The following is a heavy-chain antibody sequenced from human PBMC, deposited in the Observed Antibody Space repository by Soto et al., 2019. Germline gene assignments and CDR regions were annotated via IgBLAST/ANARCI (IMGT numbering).Heavy chain of an antibody. CDR3: ARESRSSLDY. Sequence: GGSLRLSCAASGFTLSDYAMTWVRQGPGKGLEWVSAISGSGDSTYYTDSVKGRFTISRDNSKNTLYLEMSSLRAEDTAVYYCARESRSSLDYWGQGTLVTVSS. CDR1: GFTLSDYA. CDR2: ISGSGDST. D-gene: IGHD6-13*01. V-gene: IGHV3-23*01. J-gene: IGHJ4*02.